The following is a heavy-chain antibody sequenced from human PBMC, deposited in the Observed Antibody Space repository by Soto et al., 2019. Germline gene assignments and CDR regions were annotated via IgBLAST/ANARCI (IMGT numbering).Heavy chain of an antibody. CDR3: ATGTRDGYNYGYFDL. Sequence: QVQLEQSGAELKLPGSSVKVSCRASGGTFGNLAISWVRQAPGQGPEWVAGIIPIYGTSHAADDFRGRITLNADESTATAYMELSSLKSEDTAVYYCATGTRDGYNYGYFDLWGRGTQVTVSS. CDR2: IIPIYGTS. D-gene: IGHD1-7*01. J-gene: IGHJ2*01. V-gene: IGHV1-69*01. CDR1: GGTFGNLA.